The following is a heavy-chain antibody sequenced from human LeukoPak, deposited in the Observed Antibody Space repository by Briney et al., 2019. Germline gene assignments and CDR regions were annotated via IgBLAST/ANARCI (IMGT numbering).Heavy chain of an antibody. V-gene: IGHV3-21*01. CDR1: GFTFRSYS. J-gene: IGHJ3*02. Sequence: PGGSLRLSCAASGFTFRSYSMNWVRQAPGKGLEWVSSISSSSSYIYYADSVKGRFTISRDNAKNSLYLQMNSLRAEDTAVYYCATVPYSSGWPDAFDIWGQGTMVTVSS. CDR3: ATVPYSSGWPDAFDI. D-gene: IGHD6-19*01. CDR2: ISSSSSYI.